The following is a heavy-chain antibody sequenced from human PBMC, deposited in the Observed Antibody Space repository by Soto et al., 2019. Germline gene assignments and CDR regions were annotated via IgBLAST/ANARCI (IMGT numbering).Heavy chain of an antibody. CDR3: ASQGGSSWSHNWFDP. CDR1: GYNFINYW. J-gene: IGHJ5*02. V-gene: IGHV5-51*01. D-gene: IGHD6-13*01. CDR2: IYPGDSET. Sequence: GESLKISCKASGYNFINYWIGWVRQMPGKGLEWMGIIYPGDSETKYSPSFQGQATISVDKSIGTAYLQWSSLKASDTAMYYCASQGGSSWSHNWFDPWGQGTLVTVSS.